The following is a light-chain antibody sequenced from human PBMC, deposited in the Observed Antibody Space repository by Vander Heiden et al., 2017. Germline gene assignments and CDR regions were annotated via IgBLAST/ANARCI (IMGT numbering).Light chain of an antibody. Sequence: QSVLTQPPSASGTPGQRVTISCSGSSPNIGSNTVNWYQQLPGTAPKLLIYSNNPRPSGVPARFSGSKSCTSASLAISGLQSEDEADYYCATWDDSLNGPVFGGGTKLTVL. CDR1: SPNIGSNT. CDR2: SNN. CDR3: ATWDDSLNGPV. J-gene: IGLJ3*02. V-gene: IGLV1-44*01.